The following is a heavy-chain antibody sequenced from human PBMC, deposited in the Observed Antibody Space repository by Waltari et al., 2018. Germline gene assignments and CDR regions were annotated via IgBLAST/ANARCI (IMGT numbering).Heavy chain of an antibody. V-gene: IGHV3-74*01. J-gene: IGHJ3*02. CDR3: TRDSPSWI. Sequence: EGQLVESGGGLVQPWGSLNLSCAASGFTFSSFWMHWVRQVPGQGMVWVSRINSDGSDTSYADSVRGRFTVARDNAKNMAYLQMNSLRAEDTAIYYCTRDSPSWIWGQGTMVSVSS. CDR2: INSDGSDT. CDR1: GFTFSSFW.